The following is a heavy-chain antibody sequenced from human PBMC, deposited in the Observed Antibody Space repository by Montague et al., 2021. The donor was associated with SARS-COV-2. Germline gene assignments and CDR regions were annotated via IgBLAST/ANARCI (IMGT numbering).Heavy chain of an antibody. Sequence: TLSLTCTVSGGSISSGGYYWSWIRQHPGKGLEWIGYIYYSGSTYYTPSLKSRVTISVDTSKSQFSLKLSSVTAADTAVYYCARITSITIFGVVSAFDIWGQGTMVTVSS. J-gene: IGHJ3*02. D-gene: IGHD3-3*01. CDR3: ARITSITIFGVVSAFDI. V-gene: IGHV4-31*03. CDR1: GGSISSGGYY. CDR2: IYYSGST.